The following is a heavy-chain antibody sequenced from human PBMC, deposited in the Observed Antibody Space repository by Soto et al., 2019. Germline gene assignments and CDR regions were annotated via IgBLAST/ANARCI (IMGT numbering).Heavy chain of an antibody. D-gene: IGHD3-22*01. V-gene: IGHV3-11*06. Sequence: VGSLRLSCAASGFTFSDYYMSWIRQAPGKGLEWVSYISSSSSYTNYADSVKGRFTISRDNAKNSLYLQMNSLRAEDTAVYYCARGPLNYYDSSGYYLDYWGQGTLVTVSS. CDR3: ARGPLNYYDSSGYYLDY. CDR2: ISSSSSYT. CDR1: GFTFSDYY. J-gene: IGHJ4*02.